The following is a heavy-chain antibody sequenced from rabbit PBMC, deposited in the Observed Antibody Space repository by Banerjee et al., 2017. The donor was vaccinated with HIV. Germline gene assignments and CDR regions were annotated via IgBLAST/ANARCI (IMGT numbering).Heavy chain of an antibody. CDR1: GFSFSSGQW. CDR3: ARGYNDGSSGFNL. Sequence: EESGGDLVQPEGSLTLTCKASGFSFSSGQWICWVRQAPGKGLEWIACIGAGSGNTYYASWAKGRFSISKTSSTTVTLQMTSLTAADTATYFCARGYNDGSSGFNLWGQGTLVTVS. V-gene: IGHV1S45*01. J-gene: IGHJ4*01. D-gene: IGHD8-1*01. CDR2: IGAGSGNT.